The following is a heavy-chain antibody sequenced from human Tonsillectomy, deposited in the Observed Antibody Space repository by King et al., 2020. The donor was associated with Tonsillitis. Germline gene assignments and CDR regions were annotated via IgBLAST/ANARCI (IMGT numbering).Heavy chain of an antibody. J-gene: IGHJ5*02. CDR3: AREPGIAAAGDWFDP. V-gene: IGHV4-34*01. CDR1: GGSFSGYY. CDR2: INHSGST. D-gene: IGHD6-13*01. Sequence: VQLQQWGAGLLKPSETLSLTCAVYGGSFSGYYWSWIRQPPGKGLEWFGEINHSGSTNYNPAPKSRVTISVDTSKNPFSLKLSSVTAADTAVYYCAREPGIAAAGDWFDPWGQGTLVTVSS.